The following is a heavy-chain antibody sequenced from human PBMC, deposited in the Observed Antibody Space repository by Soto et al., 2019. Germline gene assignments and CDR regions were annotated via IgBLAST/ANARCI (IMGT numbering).Heavy chain of an antibody. CDR2: ISGYNGNT. Sequence: GASVKVSCKASGYTFTNYGISWVRQAPGHGLEWMGWISGYNGNTHLAQKLQGRVTMTTDTPTNTAFMELRSLRSDDTAVYYCARFGNGIFPTSSVPPGSHKRGYSYNYGRKVWAQGPRATAPS. CDR3: ARFGNGIFPTSSVPPGSHKRGYSYNYGRKV. CDR1: GYTFTNYG. V-gene: IGHV1-18*01. J-gene: IGHJ6*02. D-gene: IGHD2-8*01.